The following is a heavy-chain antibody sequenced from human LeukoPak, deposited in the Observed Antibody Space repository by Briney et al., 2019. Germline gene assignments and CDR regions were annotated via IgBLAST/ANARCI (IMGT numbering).Heavy chain of an antibody. CDR1: GFTFRSYG. J-gene: IGHJ4*02. CDR2: IWNDGTNT. D-gene: IGHD3-9*01. V-gene: IGHV3-33*06. Sequence: GGSLRLSCAASGFTFRSYGMHWVRQAPGKGLEWLALIWNDGTNTYYADSVKGRFTISRDNSKNTLYLQMNSLRAEDTAVYYCAKDKGTYDILTPGDYWGQGTLVTVSS. CDR3: AKDKGTYDILTPGDY.